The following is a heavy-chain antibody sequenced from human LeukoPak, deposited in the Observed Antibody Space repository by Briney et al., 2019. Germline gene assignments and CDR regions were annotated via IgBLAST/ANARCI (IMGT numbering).Heavy chain of an antibody. CDR3: TAGGVYSLLDH. CDR1: GDTLSELS. Sequence: ASLKVSCKVSGDTLSELSMHWVRQAPGKGLEWMGGFDPEGGEAIYAQKFQGRLTMTEDTSTDTAYMDLRSLRSDDTAVYYCTAGGVYSLLDHWGQGTQVTDSS. CDR2: FDPEGGEA. D-gene: IGHD5/OR15-5a*01. J-gene: IGHJ4*02. V-gene: IGHV1-24*01.